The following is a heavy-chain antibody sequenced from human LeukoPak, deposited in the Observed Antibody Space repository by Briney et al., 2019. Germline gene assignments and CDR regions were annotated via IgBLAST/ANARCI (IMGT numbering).Heavy chain of an antibody. CDR3: ARVVAVYWYFDL. V-gene: IGHV4-61*02. Sequence: PSETLSLTCVVSGGSISRGSYYWNWIRQPAGKGLEWMGRIYNSGSTNYNPSLKSRVTISADMSRNQLSLQLTSVTAADTAVYYCARVVAVYWYFDLWGRGTLVTVSS. CDR1: GGSISRGSYY. CDR2: IYNSGST. D-gene: IGHD2-21*01. J-gene: IGHJ2*01.